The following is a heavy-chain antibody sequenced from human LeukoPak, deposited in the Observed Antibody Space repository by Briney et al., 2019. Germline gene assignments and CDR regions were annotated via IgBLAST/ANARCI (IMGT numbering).Heavy chain of an antibody. D-gene: IGHD5-24*01. CDR1: GDSISSYY. CDR2: ISYSGTT. Sequence: SETLSLTCTVSGDSISSYYWSWIRQPPGKGLEWLAYISYSGTTNHNPSLKSRVTISVDMSKKQFSLKLNSVTAADTAVYYCASQTKGGWLQPFDYWGQGTLVTVSS. J-gene: IGHJ4*02. CDR3: ASQTKGGWLQPFDY. V-gene: IGHV4-59*08.